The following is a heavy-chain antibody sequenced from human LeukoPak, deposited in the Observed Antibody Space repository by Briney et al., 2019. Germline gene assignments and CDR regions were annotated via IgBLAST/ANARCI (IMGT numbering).Heavy chain of an antibody. CDR3: AKAHRIAAAGKEFDY. Sequence: GGSLRLSCAGSGFTSSNYAMVWVRQAPGKGLDWVSAISGSGGSTYYADSVKGRFTISRDNSKNTLYLQMNSLRAEDTAVYYCAKAHRIAAAGKEFDYWGQGTLVTVSS. J-gene: IGHJ4*02. CDR2: ISGSGGST. CDR1: GFTSSNYA. V-gene: IGHV3-23*01. D-gene: IGHD6-13*01.